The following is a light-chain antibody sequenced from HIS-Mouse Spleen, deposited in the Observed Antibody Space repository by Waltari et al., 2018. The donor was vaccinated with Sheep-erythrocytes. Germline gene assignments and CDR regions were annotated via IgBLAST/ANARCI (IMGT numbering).Light chain of an antibody. J-gene: IGLJ3*02. V-gene: IGLV2-14*01. CDR3: SSYTSSSTWV. CDR1: SSDVGGYNY. CDR2: GFS. Sequence: QSALTQPASVSGSPGQSITISCTGTSSDVGGYNYVSWYQQNPGKPPKLMFYGFSNRPSGVSNRFSGSNSGNTASLTISGLQAEDEADYYCSSYTSSSTWVFGGGTKLTVL.